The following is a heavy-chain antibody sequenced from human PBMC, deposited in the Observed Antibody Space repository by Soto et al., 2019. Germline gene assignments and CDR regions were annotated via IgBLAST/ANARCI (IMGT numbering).Heavy chain of an antibody. J-gene: IGHJ6*02. Sequence: GGSLRLSCAASGFTFSSYAMSWVRQAPGKGLEWVSAISGSGGSTYYADSVKGRFTISRDNSKNTLYLQMNSLRAEDTAVYYCAKDHVLLWFGELLVNYYYYGMDVWGQGTTVTVSS. V-gene: IGHV3-23*01. D-gene: IGHD3-10*01. CDR3: AKDHVLLWFGELLVNYYYYGMDV. CDR2: ISGSGGST. CDR1: GFTFSSYA.